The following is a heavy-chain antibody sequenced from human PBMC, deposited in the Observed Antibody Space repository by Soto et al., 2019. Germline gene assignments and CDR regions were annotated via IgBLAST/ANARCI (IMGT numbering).Heavy chain of an antibody. V-gene: IGHV4-34*01. CDR3: ARGHVAAARPSFDY. J-gene: IGHJ4*02. CDR2: INHSGST. D-gene: IGHD6-6*01. Sequence: PSETLSLTCAVYGGSFSGYYWSWIRQPPGKGLEWIGEINHSGSTNYNPSLKSRVTISVDTSKNQFSLKLSSVTAADTAVYYCARGHVAAARPSFDYWGQGTLVTVSS. CDR1: GGSFSGYY.